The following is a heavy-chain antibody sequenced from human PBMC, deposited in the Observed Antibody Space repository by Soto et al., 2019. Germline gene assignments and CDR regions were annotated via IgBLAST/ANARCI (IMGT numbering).Heavy chain of an antibody. D-gene: IGHD3-9*01. Sequence: PSETLSLTCAVSGGSISRSNWWSWVRQPPGKGLEWIGEIYHSGSTNYHPSLKSRVTISVDKSKNQFSLKLTSLTAADTAVYYCARSITFDWLFFDNWGQGTRVTVSS. CDR1: GGSISRSNW. V-gene: IGHV4-4*02. CDR3: ARSITFDWLFFDN. J-gene: IGHJ4*02. CDR2: IYHSGST.